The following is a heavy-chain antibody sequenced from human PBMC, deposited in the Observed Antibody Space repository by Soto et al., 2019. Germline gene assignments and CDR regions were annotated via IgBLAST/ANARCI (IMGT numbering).Heavy chain of an antibody. CDR3: ARTMIVVVNKDDFDT. CDR1: GYILTSYC. J-gene: IGHJ3*02. CDR2: IYPGDSDT. Sequence: GESLNISCKWAGYILTSYCIGCVRQMPGKGLEWMGIIYPGDSDTRYSPSFQGQVTISADNSISTAYLQWSSLKASDKAMYYCARTMIVVVNKDDFDTWGQGTLVPVSS. V-gene: IGHV5-51*01. D-gene: IGHD3-22*01.